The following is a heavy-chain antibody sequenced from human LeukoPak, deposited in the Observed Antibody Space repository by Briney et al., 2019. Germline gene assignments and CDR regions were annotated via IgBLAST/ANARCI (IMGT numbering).Heavy chain of an antibody. J-gene: IGHJ5*02. Sequence: QPGGSLRLSCVASGFSLSGYWMYWVRQAPGKGLMYISRNNGDGSTTNYADVVKGRFTMSRDNVKNTLYLQMNSLRVEDTAVYYCARDPRNVGLAPWGQGILVTVSS. CDR3: ARDPRNVGLAP. CDR1: GFSLSGYW. V-gene: IGHV3-74*01. D-gene: IGHD2-15*01. CDR2: NNGDGSTT.